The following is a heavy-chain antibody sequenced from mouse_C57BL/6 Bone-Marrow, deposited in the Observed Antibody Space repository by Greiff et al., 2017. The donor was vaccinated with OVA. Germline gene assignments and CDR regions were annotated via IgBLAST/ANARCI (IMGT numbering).Heavy chain of an antibody. Sequence: QVQLKESGPGLVAPSQSLSITCTVSGFSLTSYAISWVRPPPGKGLEWLGVLWTGGGTNYNSALKSRLSISKDNSKSQVFLKMNSLQTDDTARYYCARWLLYYYAMDYWGQGTSVTVSS. J-gene: IGHJ4*01. CDR3: ARWLLYYYAMDY. CDR1: GFSLTSYA. D-gene: IGHD2-3*01. CDR2: LWTGGGT. V-gene: IGHV2-9-1*01.